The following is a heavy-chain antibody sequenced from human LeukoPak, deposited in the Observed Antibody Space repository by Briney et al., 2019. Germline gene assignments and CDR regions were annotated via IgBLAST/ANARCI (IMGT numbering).Heavy chain of an antibody. CDR2: TYYMSKWYI. CDR3: ARDQSWTTGFDI. CDR1: GDSVSSNRAT. Sequence: SQTLSLTCAISGDSVSSNRATWNWIRQSPSRGLEWLGRTYYMSKWYIDYAVSVKSRITINPDTSKNQFSLQLNSVTPEDTAVYFCARDQSWTTGFDIWGQGTMVTVSS. D-gene: IGHD2-8*02. V-gene: IGHV6-1*01. J-gene: IGHJ3*02.